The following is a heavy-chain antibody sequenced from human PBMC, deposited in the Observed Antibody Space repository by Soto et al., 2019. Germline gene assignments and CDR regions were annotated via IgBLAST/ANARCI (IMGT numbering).Heavy chain of an antibody. J-gene: IGHJ5*02. CDR3: ARGVPDIVVVVAASRDFAP. V-gene: IGHV4-34*01. CDR1: GGSFSGYY. D-gene: IGHD2-15*01. CDR2: INHSGST. Sequence: QVQLQQWGAGLLKPSETLSLTCAVYGGSFSGYYWSWIRQPPGKGLEWIGEINHSGSTNYNPSLKSRVTISVDTSKNQFSLKLSSVTAAVTAVYYCARGVPDIVVVVAASRDFAPWGQGTLVTVSS.